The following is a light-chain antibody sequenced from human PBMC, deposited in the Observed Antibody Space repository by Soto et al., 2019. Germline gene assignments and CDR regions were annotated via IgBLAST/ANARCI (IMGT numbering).Light chain of an antibody. J-gene: IGKJ1*01. V-gene: IGKV3-15*01. CDR2: GAS. CDR3: QQYNNWPFPSWT. Sequence: EIVMTQSPATLSVSPGERATLSGRDSQSVSSNLAWYQQKPGQAPRLLIYGASTRATGIPARFSGSGSGTEFTLTISSLQSEDFAVYYCQQYNNWPFPSWTFGQGTKVEIK. CDR1: QSVSSN.